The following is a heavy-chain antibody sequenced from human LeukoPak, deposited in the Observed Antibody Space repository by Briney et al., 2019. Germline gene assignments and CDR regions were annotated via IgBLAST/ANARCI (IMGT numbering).Heavy chain of an antibody. CDR3: VRAAVAGMFHFDY. CDR1: GYTFTGYY. V-gene: IGHV1-2*02. D-gene: IGHD6-19*01. J-gene: IGHJ4*02. CDR2: INPNSGGT. Sequence: ASVKVSCKASGYTFTGYYMHWVRQAPGQGLEWMGWINPNSGGTNYAQKFQGRVTMTRDTSISTAYMELSRLRSDDTAVYYCVRAAVAGMFHFDYWGQGTLVTVSS.